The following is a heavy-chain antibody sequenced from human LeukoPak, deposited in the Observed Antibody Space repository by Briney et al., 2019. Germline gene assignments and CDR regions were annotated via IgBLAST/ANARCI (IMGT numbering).Heavy chain of an antibody. Sequence: PGGSLRLSCAASGFTFSSYSMNWVRQAPGKGLEWVSSISSSGSYIYYADSVKGRFTISRDNAKNSLYLQMNSLRAEDTAVYYCAVDCSSTSCYLGFDYWGQGTLVTVSS. CDR3: AVDCSSTSCYLGFDY. D-gene: IGHD2-2*01. CDR1: GFTFSSYS. CDR2: ISSSGSYI. J-gene: IGHJ4*02. V-gene: IGHV3-21*01.